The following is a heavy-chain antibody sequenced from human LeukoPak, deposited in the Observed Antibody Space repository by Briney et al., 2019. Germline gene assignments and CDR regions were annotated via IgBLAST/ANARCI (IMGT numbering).Heavy chain of an antibody. CDR1: GDSISSSSYY. Sequence: SETLSLTCTVSGDSISSSSYYWGWIRQPPGKGLEWIGTIFYSGSTYYNPSLKSRVTISVDTSKNQFSLKLSSVTAEDTAVYYCARQGGMDYYGSGTYYYMDVWGKGTTVTISS. V-gene: IGHV4-39*01. J-gene: IGHJ6*03. CDR2: IFYSGST. D-gene: IGHD3-10*01. CDR3: ARQGGMDYYGSGTYYYMDV.